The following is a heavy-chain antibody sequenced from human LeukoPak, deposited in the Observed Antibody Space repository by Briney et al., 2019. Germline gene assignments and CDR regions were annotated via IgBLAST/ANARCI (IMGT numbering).Heavy chain of an antibody. CDR2: IYYSGST. J-gene: IGHJ6*03. CDR3: ARGGPLNYYYYMDV. V-gene: IGHV4-31*03. Sequence: SETLSLTCTVSGGSISSGGYYWSWIRQHPGKGLEWIGYIYYSGSTYYNPSLKSRVTISVDTSKNQFSLKLSSVTAADTAVYYCARGGPLNYYYYMDVWGKGTTVTVSS. CDR1: GGSISSGGYY.